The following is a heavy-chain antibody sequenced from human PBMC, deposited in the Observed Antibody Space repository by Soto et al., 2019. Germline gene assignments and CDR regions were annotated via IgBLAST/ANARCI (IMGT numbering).Heavy chain of an antibody. J-gene: IGHJ4*02. CDR3: SRANAIAVLPGPMEDVYFDY. D-gene: IGHD2-15*01. V-gene: IGHV4-34*01. CDR2: INDGGGA. Sequence: QVQLQQWGAGLLKPSETLSLTCAVSGGSFSGYFWTWIRQPPGKGLEWVAEINDGGGAYYNPSLHTPATISLDTSKHPFSLRLTSLTAADTAVYYCSRANAIAVLPGPMEDVYFDYWGQGALVTLSS. CDR1: GGSFSGYF.